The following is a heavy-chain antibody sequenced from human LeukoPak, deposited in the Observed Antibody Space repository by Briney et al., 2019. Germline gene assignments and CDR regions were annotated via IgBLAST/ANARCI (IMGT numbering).Heavy chain of an antibody. V-gene: IGHV4-59*02. CDR1: GGSVNSYY. D-gene: IGHD2-21*02. CDR2: IYTTGRT. CDR3: ARVVVTAIRGEDYYYYMDV. J-gene: IGHJ6*03. Sequence: SETLSLTCSVSGGSVNSYYWSWIRQPPGKGLEWIGYIYTTGRTNYNPSLESRVTISVDTSKNQFSLKLSSVTAADTAVYYCARVVVTAIRGEDYYYYMDVWGKGTTVTVSS.